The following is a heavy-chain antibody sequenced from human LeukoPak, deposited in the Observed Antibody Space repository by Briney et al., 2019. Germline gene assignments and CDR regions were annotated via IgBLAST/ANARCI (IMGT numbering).Heavy chain of an antibody. CDR3: ARDQGDTAMNF. V-gene: IGHV4-61*01. Sequence: PSETLSLTCSVSGGSVSSGNYYWSWIRQPPGKGLEWIGNIYYSGSTKYNPSLRSRVTISADTSKNQFSLKLSSVTAADTAVYYCARDQGDTAMNFWGQGTLSPSPQ. CDR1: GGSVSSGNYY. D-gene: IGHD5-18*01. CDR2: IYYSGST. J-gene: IGHJ4*02.